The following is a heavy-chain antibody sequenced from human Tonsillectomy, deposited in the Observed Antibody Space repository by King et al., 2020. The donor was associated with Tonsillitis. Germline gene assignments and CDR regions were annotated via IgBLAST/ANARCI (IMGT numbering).Heavy chain of an antibody. CDR1: GFSVSSNY. V-gene: IGHV3-53*01. CDR2: IYGDVTT. CDR3: ARDRVTTGITFSYTFDL. J-gene: IGHJ3*01. D-gene: IGHD1-1*01. Sequence: VQLVESGGGLIQPGGSLRLSCVASGFSVSSNYMNWVRQGPGKGLEWVSVIYGDVTTKYAVSVKGRFTISRDSSKNTVYLQMSSLRAEDTAVYYCARDRVTTGITFSYTFDLWGQGTMVTVSS.